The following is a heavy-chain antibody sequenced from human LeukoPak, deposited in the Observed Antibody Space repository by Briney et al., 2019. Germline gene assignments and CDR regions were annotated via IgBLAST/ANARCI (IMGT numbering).Heavy chain of an antibody. CDR2: IYYSGST. D-gene: IGHD2-15*01. CDR1: GGSISSYY. CDR3: ARDGVVANFDY. Sequence: PSETLSLTCTVSGGSISSYYWSWIRQPPGKGLEWIGYIYYSGSTNYNPSLESRVTISVDTSKNQFSLKLSSVTAADTAVYYCARDGVVANFDYWGQGTLVTVSS. J-gene: IGHJ4*02. V-gene: IGHV4-59*01.